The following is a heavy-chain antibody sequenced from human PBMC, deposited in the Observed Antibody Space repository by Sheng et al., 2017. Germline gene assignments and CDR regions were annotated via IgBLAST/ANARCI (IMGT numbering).Heavy chain of an antibody. V-gene: IGHV3-21*01. CDR1: GFTFSSYS. J-gene: IGHJ4*02. D-gene: IGHD1-26*01. CDR3: ARGVPAASLGRVGLSLPDY. Sequence: EVQLVESGGGLVKPGGSLRLSCAASGFTFSSYSMNWVRQAPGKGLEWVSSISSSSSYIYYADSVKGRFTISRDNAKNSLYLQMNSLRAEDTAVYYCARGVPAASLGRVGLSLPDYWGQGTLVTVSS. CDR2: ISSSSSYI.